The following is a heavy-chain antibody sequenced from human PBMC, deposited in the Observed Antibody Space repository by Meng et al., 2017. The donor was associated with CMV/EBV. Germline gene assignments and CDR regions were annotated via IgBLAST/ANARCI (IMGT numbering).Heavy chain of an antibody. Sequence: ASVKVSCKASGYTFTSYYMHWVRQAPGQGLEWMGIINPSGGSTSYAQKFQGRVTMTRDTSISTAYMELSRLRSDDTAVYYCARDYQLERRSDDYWGQGTLVTVSS. J-gene: IGHJ4*02. CDR1: GYTFTSYY. CDR2: INPSGGST. D-gene: IGHD1-1*01. CDR3: ARDYQLERRSDDY. V-gene: IGHV1-46*01.